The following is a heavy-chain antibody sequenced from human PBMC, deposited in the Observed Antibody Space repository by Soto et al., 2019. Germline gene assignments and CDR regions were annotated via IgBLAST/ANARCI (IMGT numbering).Heavy chain of an antibody. V-gene: IGHV3-23*01. J-gene: IGHJ4*02. Sequence: GGSLRLSCATSGFTFSSYAMSWVRQAPGKGLEWVSAISGSGGSTYYADSVKGRFTISSDNSKNTLYMQMNSLRAEDTAVYYCANRLSTAARHRIHDYWGQGTLVTVSS. CDR2: ISGSGGST. D-gene: IGHD6-6*01. CDR1: GFTFSSYA. CDR3: ANRLSTAARHRIHDY.